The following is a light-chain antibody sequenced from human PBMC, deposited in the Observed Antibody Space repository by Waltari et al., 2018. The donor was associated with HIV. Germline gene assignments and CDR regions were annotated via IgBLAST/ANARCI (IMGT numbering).Light chain of an antibody. CDR2: VSA. Sequence: QSVLTQPPSASGAPGRSVILTCTGNSSNIGAPYDVHWYQQLQGAAPKSHISVSASRPSAVRDRLSVSKAGTSASLAITGLQAGDEADYYCQSYDSSLGASVFGGGTKLTVL. V-gene: IGLV1-40*01. CDR3: QSYDSSLGASV. CDR1: SSNIGAPYD. J-gene: IGLJ3*02.